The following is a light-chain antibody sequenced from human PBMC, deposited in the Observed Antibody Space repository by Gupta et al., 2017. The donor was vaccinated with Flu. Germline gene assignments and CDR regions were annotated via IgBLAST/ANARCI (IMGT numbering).Light chain of an antibody. Sequence: DIVMTQSPLSLPVTPGEPASISCRSSQSLLHSNGYNYLDWYLQKPGQSPQLMIYWGSKRASGDTGGFGGGGEPKDFTRKSSLGEEEAGGGYYVTQSLPTHTFGRGTXVEIK. CDR3: TQSLPTHT. J-gene: IGKJ4*01. V-gene: IGKV2-28*01. CDR2: WGS. CDR1: QSLLHSNGYNY.